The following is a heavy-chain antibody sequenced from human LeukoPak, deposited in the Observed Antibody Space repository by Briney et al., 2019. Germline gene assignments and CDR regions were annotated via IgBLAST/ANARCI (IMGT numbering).Heavy chain of an antibody. D-gene: IGHD3-10*01. J-gene: IGHJ4*02. CDR3: AKGSMVRGVIITLMLDY. CDR1: GFTFSSYT. V-gene: IGHV3-48*04. Sequence: PGGSLRLSCAASGFTFSSYTMNWVRQPPGKGLEWVSNVGTSSTTIYYADSVKGRFTISRDNAKNSLYLQMNSLRAEDTALYYCAKGSMVRGVIITLMLDYWGQGTLVTVSS. CDR2: VGTSSTTI.